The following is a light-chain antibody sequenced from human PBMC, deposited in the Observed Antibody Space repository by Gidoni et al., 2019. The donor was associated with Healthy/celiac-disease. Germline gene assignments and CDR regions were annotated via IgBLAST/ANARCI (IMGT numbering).Light chain of an antibody. J-gene: IGKJ1*01. V-gene: IGKV1-39*01. Sequence: DIQMTQSPSSLSAPVGDRVTITCRASQSISSYLNWYQQKPGKAPKLLIYAASSLQSGVPSRFSGSGSGTDFTLTISSLQPEDFATYYCQQSYSTHWTFGQGTKVEIK. CDR3: QQSYSTHWT. CDR1: QSISSY. CDR2: AAS.